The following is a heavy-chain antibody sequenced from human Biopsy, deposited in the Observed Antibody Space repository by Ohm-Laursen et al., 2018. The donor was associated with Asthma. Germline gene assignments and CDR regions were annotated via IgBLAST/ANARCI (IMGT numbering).Heavy chain of an antibody. D-gene: IGHD2-2*01. V-gene: IGHV4-34*01. Sequence: GTLSLTCAVYGGSFSGYYWSWIRQPPGKGLEGIGEINHSGSTNYNPSLKSRVTISVDTSKNQFSLKLSSVTVADTAVYYCARAGQCSSTSCYNPGWFDPWGQGTLVTVSS. CDR2: INHSGST. CDR3: ARAGQCSSTSCYNPGWFDP. CDR1: GGSFSGYY. J-gene: IGHJ5*02.